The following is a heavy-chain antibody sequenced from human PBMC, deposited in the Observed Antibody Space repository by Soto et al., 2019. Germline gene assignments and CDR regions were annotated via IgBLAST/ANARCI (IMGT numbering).Heavy chain of an antibody. CDR2: INPSGGST. V-gene: IGHV1-46*03. CDR3: ARGQTYYDILTGYYVYYFDY. D-gene: IGHD3-9*01. CDR1: GYTFTSYY. Sequence: QVQLVQSGAEVKKPGASVKVSCKASGYTFTSYYMHWVRQAPGQGLEWMGIINPSGGSTSYAQKFQGRVTMTRDTSTSTVYMELSSLRSEETAVYYCARGQTYYDILTGYYVYYFDYWGQGTLVTVSS. J-gene: IGHJ4*02.